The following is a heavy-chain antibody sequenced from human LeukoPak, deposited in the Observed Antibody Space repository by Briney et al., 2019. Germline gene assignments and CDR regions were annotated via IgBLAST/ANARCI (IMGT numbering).Heavy chain of an antibody. CDR3: ARGYYDILTGSRPEYFQH. CDR2: RCSNGVAT. CDR1: GVTFSSYA. Sequence: GGSLRLSCSASGVTFSSYAMHCVRQAPGKGLEYVSGRCSNGVATYYADSVKGRFTISRDNSKNTLHLQMNSLRAEDTAVYYCARGYYDILTGSRPEYFQHWGQGTLVTVSS. D-gene: IGHD3-9*01. J-gene: IGHJ1*01. V-gene: IGHV3-64*04.